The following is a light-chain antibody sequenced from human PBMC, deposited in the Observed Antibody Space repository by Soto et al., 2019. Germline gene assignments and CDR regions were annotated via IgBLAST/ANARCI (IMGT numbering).Light chain of an antibody. CDR3: QEYNNYWT. Sequence: DVQMTQSPSTLSASVGDRVTITCRASQSISSWLAWYQQKPGKAPKLLIFDASSLDSGVPSRFSGSGSGTEFTLTISSLHPDDFATYYCQEYNNYWTFGQGTKVDIK. J-gene: IGKJ1*01. CDR1: QSISSW. V-gene: IGKV1-5*01. CDR2: DAS.